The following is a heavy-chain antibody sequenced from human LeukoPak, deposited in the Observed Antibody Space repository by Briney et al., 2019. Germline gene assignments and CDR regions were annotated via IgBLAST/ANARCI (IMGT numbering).Heavy chain of an antibody. Sequence: PGGSLRLSCTASGFTFGDYTMSWVRQAPGKGLEWVSAISGSGGSTYYADSVKGRFTISRDNSKNTLYLQMNSLRAEDTAVYYCAKDYGAAAANWFDPWGQGTLVTVSS. V-gene: IGHV3-23*01. J-gene: IGHJ5*02. CDR1: GFTFGDYT. CDR2: ISGSGGST. D-gene: IGHD6-13*01. CDR3: AKDYGAAAANWFDP.